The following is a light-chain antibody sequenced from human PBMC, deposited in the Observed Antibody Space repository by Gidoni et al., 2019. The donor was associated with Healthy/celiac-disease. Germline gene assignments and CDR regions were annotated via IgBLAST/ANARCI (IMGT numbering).Light chain of an antibody. CDR2: AAS. V-gene: IGKV1-39*01. J-gene: IGKJ3*01. Sequence: DIQMTQSPSSLSASVGDRVTITCRASQSISSYLNWYQQKPGKAPKLLIYAASSLQSGVPSRFSGSGSGTDFTLTISSLQPEDFANYYCQQSYSTPNFGPGTKVDIK. CDR1: QSISSY. CDR3: QQSYSTPN.